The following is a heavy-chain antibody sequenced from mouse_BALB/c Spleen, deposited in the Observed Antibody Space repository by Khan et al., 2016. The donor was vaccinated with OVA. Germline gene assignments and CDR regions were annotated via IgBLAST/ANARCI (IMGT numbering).Heavy chain of an antibody. CDR3: ARSCDGAWFAY. CDR1: GYTFTDYV. CDR2: IYPGSGRT. J-gene: IGHJ3*01. Sequence: QVQLQQPGPELVKPGASVKMSCKASGYTFTDYVITWVNQRTGQGLEWIGEIYPGSGRTYYNERFKDKATLTADKSSNTAYMQLSSLTSEDSAVYFCARSCDGAWFAYWGQGTLVTVSA. V-gene: IGHV1-77*01.